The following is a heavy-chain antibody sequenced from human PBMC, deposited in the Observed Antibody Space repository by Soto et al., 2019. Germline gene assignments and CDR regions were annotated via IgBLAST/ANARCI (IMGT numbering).Heavy chain of an antibody. CDR2: ISYTGST. D-gene: IGHD3-10*01. V-gene: IGHV4-59*13. J-gene: IGHJ5*02. Sequence: SETLSLTCTVSGDSITSDYWSWIRQPPGKGLEWVGYISYTGSTIYNPSLESRATISLDTSKNQVSLSLNSVTVADTAVYFFSIVRELPGWFDPSCPGPLGTGSS. CDR3: SIVRELPGWFDP. CDR1: GDSITSDY.